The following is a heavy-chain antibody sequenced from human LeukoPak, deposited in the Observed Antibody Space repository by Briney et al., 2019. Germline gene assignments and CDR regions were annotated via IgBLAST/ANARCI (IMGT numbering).Heavy chain of an antibody. D-gene: IGHD2-2*02. Sequence: PGGSLRLSCAASGFTFSNYAMNWVRQAPGKGLEWVAVISYDGSDEYYADSVKGRFTISRDNSKNTLYLQMNSLRAEDTAVYYCARDPAYRSRTSCYRGAKYFQHLGQGTLVTVSS. CDR2: ISYDGSDE. J-gene: IGHJ1*01. CDR3: ARDPAYRSRTSCYRGAKYFQH. V-gene: IGHV3-30*01. CDR1: GFTFSNYA.